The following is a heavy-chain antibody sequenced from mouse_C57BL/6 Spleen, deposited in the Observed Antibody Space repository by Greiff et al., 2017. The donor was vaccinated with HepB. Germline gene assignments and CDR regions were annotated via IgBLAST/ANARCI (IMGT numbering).Heavy chain of an antibody. CDR2: IDPSDSYT. CDR1: GNTFTGYG. Sequence: QVQLQQPGAERGGPGPSVKWSCRASGNTFTGYGRNGVKRRPGQGLGGIGVIDPSDSYTNYNKKFKGKATLTVDTSSSKAYMQLSSLTSEDSAVYYCARGYDYDGEAWFAYWGQGTLVTVSA. V-gene: IGHV1-59*01. J-gene: IGHJ3*01. CDR3: ARGYDYDGEAWFAY. D-gene: IGHD2-4*01.